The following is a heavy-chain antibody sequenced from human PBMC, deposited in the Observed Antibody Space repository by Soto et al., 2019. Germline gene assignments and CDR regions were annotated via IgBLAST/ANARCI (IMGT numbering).Heavy chain of an antibody. V-gene: IGHV3-43*01. Sequence: HHGGSLRLSCAASGLTLADYTVHWVRQAPGKGLEWVSLISWDGGSTYYADSVKGRFTISRDNSKNSLYLQMNSLRTEDTALYYCAKGASSDTYYYYYGMDVWGQGTTVTVSS. D-gene: IGHD3-22*01. CDR3: AKGASSDTYYYYYGMDV. CDR1: GLTLADYT. CDR2: ISWDGGST. J-gene: IGHJ6*02.